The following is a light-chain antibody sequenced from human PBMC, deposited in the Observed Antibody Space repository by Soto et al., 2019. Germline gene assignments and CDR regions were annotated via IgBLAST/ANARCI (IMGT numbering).Light chain of an antibody. CDR3: LLSYIGARGV. V-gene: IGLV7-46*01. Sequence: QAVVTQEPSLTVSPGGTVTLTCGSSTGAVTSGHYPYWFQQKPGQAPRTLIYDTSNKHSWTPARFSGSLLGGNAALTLSGAQPEDEAEYYCLLSYIGARGVYGTGTKLTVL. CDR1: TGAVTSGHY. J-gene: IGLJ1*01. CDR2: DTS.